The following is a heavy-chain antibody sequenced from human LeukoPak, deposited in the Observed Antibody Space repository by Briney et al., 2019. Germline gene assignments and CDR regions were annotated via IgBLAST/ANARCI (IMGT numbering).Heavy chain of an antibody. V-gene: IGHV3-49*04. D-gene: IGHD2-15*01. CDR1: GFTFGDYA. Sequence: GGSLRLSCTASGFTFGDYAMSWVRQAPGKGLEWVGFIRSKAYGWTTEYAASVKGRFTISRDDSKSIAYLQMNSLKTEDTAVYYCTRVGCSGGSCYSTQYFQHWGQGTLVTVSS. J-gene: IGHJ1*01. CDR3: TRVGCSGGSCYSTQYFQH. CDR2: IRSKAYGWTT.